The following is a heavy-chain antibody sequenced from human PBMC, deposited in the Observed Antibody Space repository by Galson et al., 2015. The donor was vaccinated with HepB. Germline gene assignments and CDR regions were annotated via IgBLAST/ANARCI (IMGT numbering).Heavy chain of an antibody. J-gene: IGHJ4*02. Sequence: SLRLSCAASGFTVSSNYMSWVCQAPGKGLEWVAVITYDGIDEHYGSSVRGRFTISRDNSNNMVYLQMNGLRTEDTATYCCAKDQSYYEDSSGFDYWGQGTLVAVSS. V-gene: IGHV3-30*18. CDR1: GFTVSSNY. CDR3: AKDQSYYEDSSGFDY. CDR2: ITYDGIDE. D-gene: IGHD3-22*01.